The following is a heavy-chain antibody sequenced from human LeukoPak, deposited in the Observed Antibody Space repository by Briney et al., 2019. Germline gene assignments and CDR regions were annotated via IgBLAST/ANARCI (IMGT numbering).Heavy chain of an antibody. D-gene: IGHD6-13*01. CDR3: AKPYSSIWYFDY. J-gene: IGHJ4*02. CDR2: ISGSGGST. CDR1: GFSFSSYA. Sequence: GGSLRLSCAASGFSFSSYAMSWVRQAPGKGLEWVSLISGSGGSTYYADSVKGRFTISRDNSKNTLYLQMNSLRAEDTAVYYCAKPYSSIWYFDYWGQGTLVTVSS. V-gene: IGHV3-23*01.